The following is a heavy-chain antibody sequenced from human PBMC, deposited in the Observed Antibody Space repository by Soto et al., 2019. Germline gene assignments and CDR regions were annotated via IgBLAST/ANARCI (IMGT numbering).Heavy chain of an antibody. D-gene: IGHD4-17*01. CDR1: GYTFTSYD. J-gene: IGHJ3*02. Sequence: ASVKVSCKASGYTFTSYDINWVRQATGQGLEWMGWMNPNSGNTGYAQKFQGRVTMTRNTSISTAYMELSSLRSEDTAVYYCARGLFYGADANDAFDIWGQGTMVTVSS. CDR2: MNPNSGNT. CDR3: ARGLFYGADANDAFDI. V-gene: IGHV1-8*01.